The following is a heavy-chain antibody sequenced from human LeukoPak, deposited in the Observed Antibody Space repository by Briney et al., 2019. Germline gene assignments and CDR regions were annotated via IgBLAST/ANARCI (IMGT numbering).Heavy chain of an antibody. V-gene: IGHV1-2*06. Sequence: ASVKVSCKASGYTFSGYYMHWVRQAPGQGLEWMGRINSNTGGTIYAQKFQGRVTMTRDTSISTAYMEVSRLISDDTAVYYCARDDRLRAFGIWGQGTMVLVSS. CDR3: ARDDRLRAFGI. CDR2: INSNTGGT. CDR1: GYTFSGYY. J-gene: IGHJ3*02. D-gene: IGHD2-15*01.